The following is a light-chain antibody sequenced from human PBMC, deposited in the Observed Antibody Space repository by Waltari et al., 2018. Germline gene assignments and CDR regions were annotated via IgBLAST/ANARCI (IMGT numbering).Light chain of an antibody. CDR2: AAS. CDR1: QGISSY. V-gene: IGKV1-9*01. Sequence: DIQLTQSPSFLSASVGDRVTITCRASQGISSYLAWYQQKPGKAPKLLIYAASTLQNGVPSRFGGSGSGTEFTLTISSLHPEDFATYYCQQLNSYPLFTFGPGTKVDIK. CDR3: QQLNSYPLFT. J-gene: IGKJ3*01.